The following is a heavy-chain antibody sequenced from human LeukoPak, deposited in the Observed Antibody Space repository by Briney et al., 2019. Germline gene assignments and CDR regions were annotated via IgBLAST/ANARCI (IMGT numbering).Heavy chain of an antibody. CDR3: APDLRGSAWSLDD. CDR1: GFTFSSYA. Sequence: GGSLRLSCAASGFTFSSYAMGWGRQARGKGVQWVSLISGGGGITYYPDSVKGRFTISRDNSKNTVHLQMSSLRAEDTAIYYCAPDLRGSAWSLDDWGQGTLVTVSS. J-gene: IGHJ4*02. CDR2: ISGGGGIT. V-gene: IGHV3-23*01. D-gene: IGHD6-13*01.